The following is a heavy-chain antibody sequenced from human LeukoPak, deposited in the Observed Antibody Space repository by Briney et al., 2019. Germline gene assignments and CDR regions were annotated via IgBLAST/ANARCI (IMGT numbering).Heavy chain of an antibody. D-gene: IGHD5-18*01. V-gene: IGHV3-30*18. CDR2: ISYDGSNK. J-gene: IGHJ4*02. Sequence: GRSLRLSCAASGFTFSSYGMHWVRQAPGKGLKWVAVISYDGSNKYYADSVKGRFTISRDNSKNTLYLQMNSLRAEDTAVYHCAKSHYIYGNSNSAFDYWGQGTLVTVSS. CDR1: GFTFSSYG. CDR3: AKSHYIYGNSNSAFDY.